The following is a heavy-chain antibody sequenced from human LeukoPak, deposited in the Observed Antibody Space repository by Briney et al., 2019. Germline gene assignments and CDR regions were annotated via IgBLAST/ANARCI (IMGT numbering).Heavy chain of an antibody. D-gene: IGHD2-2*01. CDR2: ISGSGGST. CDR3: AKSEYQLLSPFDY. Sequence: GGSLGLSCAASGFTFSSYAMSWVRQAPGKGLEWVSAISGSGGSTYYADSVKGRFTISRDNSKNTLYLQMNSLRAEDTAVYYCAKSEYQLLSPFDYWGQGTLVTVSS. V-gene: IGHV3-23*01. CDR1: GFTFSSYA. J-gene: IGHJ4*02.